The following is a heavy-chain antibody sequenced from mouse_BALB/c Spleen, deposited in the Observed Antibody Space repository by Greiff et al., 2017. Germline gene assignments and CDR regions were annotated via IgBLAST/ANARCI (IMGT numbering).Heavy chain of an antibody. CDR2: ISSGGSYT. V-gene: IGHV5-6*01. J-gene: IGHJ2*01. Sequence: EVQGVESGGDLVKPGGSLKLSCAASGFTFSSYGMSWVRQTPDKRLEWVATISSGGSYTYYPDSVKGRFTISRDNAKNTLYLQMSSLKSEDTAMYYCAPTPFDDWGQGTTLTVSS. CDR3: APTPFDD. CDR1: GFTFSSYG.